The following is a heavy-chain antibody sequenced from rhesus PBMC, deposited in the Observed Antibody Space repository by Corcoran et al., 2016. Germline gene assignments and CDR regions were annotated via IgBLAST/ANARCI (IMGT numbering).Heavy chain of an antibody. D-gene: IGHD2-15*01. CDR1: GYTFTDYY. V-gene: IGHV1-138*01. J-gene: IGHJ4*01. CDR3: ETQVGSSDY. Sequence: QVQLVQSGAEVKKPGSPVKVSCKASGYTFTDYYIPWVRQAPGQGLEWMVQINPKTGGTNYIQKIQGRVTTTRDTSTSTAYMELSSLRSEDTAVYYCETQVGSSDYWGQGVLVTVSS. CDR2: INPKTGGT.